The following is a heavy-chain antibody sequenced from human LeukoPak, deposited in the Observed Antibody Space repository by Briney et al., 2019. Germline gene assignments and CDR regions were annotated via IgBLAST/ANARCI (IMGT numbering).Heavy chain of an antibody. Sequence: EASVKVSCKASGYTFTGYYMHWVRQAPGQGLEWMGWINPNSGGTNYAQKFQGRVTMTRDTSISTAYMELSRLRSDDTAVYYCARVGARIAAAGYFDYWGQGTLVTVSS. V-gene: IGHV1-2*02. D-gene: IGHD6-13*01. CDR2: INPNSGGT. CDR3: ARVGARIAAAGYFDY. CDR1: GYTFTGYY. J-gene: IGHJ4*02.